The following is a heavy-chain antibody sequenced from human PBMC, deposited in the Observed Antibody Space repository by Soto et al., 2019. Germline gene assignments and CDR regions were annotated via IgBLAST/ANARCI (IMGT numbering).Heavy chain of an antibody. J-gene: IGHJ5*02. CDR2: ISPYNGNT. CDR3: ARVPTPTHGDSNKNNFLDP. Sequence: SVKVSCKASGYTFVDYGFSWVRQAPGQGLEWMGWISPYNGNTHYVETFQGRVTMTTDTSTSTAFMELRTLTSDDTAVYYCARVPTPTHGDSNKNNFLDPWGQGTLVTVSS. D-gene: IGHD3-10*01. CDR1: GYTFVDYG. V-gene: IGHV1-18*04.